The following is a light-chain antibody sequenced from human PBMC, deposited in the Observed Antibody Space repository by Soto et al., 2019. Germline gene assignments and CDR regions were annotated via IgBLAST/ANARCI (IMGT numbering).Light chain of an antibody. CDR2: GAS. CDR1: QSIANY. J-gene: IGKJ2*01. CDR3: QQYGSSYT. Sequence: EIVLTQSPGTLSLSPGERVSLSCRASQSIANYLAWYQQKPGQAPRLLIYGASSRATGIPDRFSGSGSETDFTLTISRLEPEDFAVYYCQQYGSSYTFVQGTKVEI. V-gene: IGKV3-20*01.